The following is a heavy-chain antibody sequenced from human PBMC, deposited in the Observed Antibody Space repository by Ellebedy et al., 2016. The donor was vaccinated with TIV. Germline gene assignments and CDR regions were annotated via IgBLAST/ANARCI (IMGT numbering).Heavy chain of an antibody. CDR3: ARGPGITIFGVVIEGDAFDI. V-gene: IGHV3-30*03. CDR2: ISYDGSNK. J-gene: IGHJ3*02. D-gene: IGHD3-3*01. Sequence: GESLKISCAASGFTFSSYGMHWVRQAPGKGLEWVAVISYDGSNKYYADSVKGRFTISRDNSKNTLYLQMNSLRSDDTAVYYCARGPGITIFGVVIEGDAFDIWGQGTMVTVSS. CDR1: GFTFSSYG.